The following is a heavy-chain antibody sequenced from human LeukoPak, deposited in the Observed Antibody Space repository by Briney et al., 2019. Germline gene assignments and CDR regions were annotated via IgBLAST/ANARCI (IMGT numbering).Heavy chain of an antibody. J-gene: IGHJ4*02. CDR3: ASGRYGDYRFDY. CDR1: GGSIGSSTYY. D-gene: IGHD4-17*01. V-gene: IGHV4-39*01. Sequence: SETLSLTCTVSGGSIGSSTYYWGWIRQPPGKGLEWIGSIYYSGNTYYNPSLKSRVTISVDTSKNQFSLKLSSVTAADTAVYYCASGRYGDYRFDYWGQGTLVTVSS. CDR2: IYYSGNT.